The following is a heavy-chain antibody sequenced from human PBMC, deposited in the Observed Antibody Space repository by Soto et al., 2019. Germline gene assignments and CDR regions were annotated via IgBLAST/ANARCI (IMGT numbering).Heavy chain of an antibody. D-gene: IGHD2-21*01. CDR1: GFTFSSYA. CDR3: ARRIPFGYGMDV. J-gene: IGHJ6*02. V-gene: IGHV3-64*01. Sequence: EVQLVESGGGLVQPGGSLRLSCAASGFTFSSYAMHWVRQAPGKGLEYVSVITSNGGNTDYASSVKGRFTISRDNSKNTLYLQMGSLRAEDMAVYYCARRIPFGYGMDVWDQGTTVTVSS. CDR2: ITSNGGNT.